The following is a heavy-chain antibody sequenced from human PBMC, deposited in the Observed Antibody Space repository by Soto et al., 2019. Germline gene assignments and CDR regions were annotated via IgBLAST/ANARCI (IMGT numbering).Heavy chain of an antibody. D-gene: IGHD3-10*01. J-gene: IGHJ4*02. CDR1: GFTFSIYW. Sequence: GGSLRLSCAASGFTFSIYWMNWVRQAPGKGLEWVANIKEDGSEKYYVDSVKGRFTISRDNAKNSLYLEMNSLGADDTAVYYCATYYYGSGSKGWGQGTLVTVSS. V-gene: IGHV3-7*01. CDR3: ATYYYGSGSKG. CDR2: IKEDGSEK.